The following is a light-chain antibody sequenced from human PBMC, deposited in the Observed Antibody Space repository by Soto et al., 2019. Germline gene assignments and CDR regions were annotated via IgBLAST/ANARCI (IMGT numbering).Light chain of an antibody. J-gene: IGKJ2*02. CDR3: QQRGKWPST. V-gene: IGKV3-11*01. CDR2: DAY. Sequence: VLTHSPDTVSLSPWETATLSCRASQSVDRYVAWYQQKLGQAPRLLIYDAYTRATGVGDRFTGSGSATDFSLTITSLEPEDFAVYYCQQRGKWPSTFGPGTKVDIK. CDR1: QSVDRY.